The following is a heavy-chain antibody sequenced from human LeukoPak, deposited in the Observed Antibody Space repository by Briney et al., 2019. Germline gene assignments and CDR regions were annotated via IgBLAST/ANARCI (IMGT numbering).Heavy chain of an antibody. Sequence: KTGGSLRLSCAASGFTFSDYYMSWIRQAAGKGLEWVSYITSSSSYTNYTASVNGRFTISRDNAKNSLYLQMNSLRAEDTAVYYCARVYSYDSTGYFDYYFDYWGQGTLVTVSS. CDR3: ARVYSYDSTGYFDYYFDY. V-gene: IGHV3-11*05. J-gene: IGHJ4*02. CDR2: ITSSSSYT. CDR1: GFTFSDYY. D-gene: IGHD3-22*01.